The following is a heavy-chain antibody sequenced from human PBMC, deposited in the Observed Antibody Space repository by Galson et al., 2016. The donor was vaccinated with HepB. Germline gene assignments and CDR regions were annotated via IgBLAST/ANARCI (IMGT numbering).Heavy chain of an antibody. CDR2: INPSGATT. D-gene: IGHD1-7*01. J-gene: IGHJ6*02. CDR3: ARVVTAGITGSTGGDWGFDV. Sequence: SVKVSCKASDYTFTSYGIHWVRQAPGQGLEWMGIINPSGATTNYALRLRGRITVTRDTSTSTVYLELSSLRSEDTAVYYCARVVTAGITGSTGGDWGFDVWGQGTTVIVSS. CDR1: DYTFTSYG. V-gene: IGHV1-46*01.